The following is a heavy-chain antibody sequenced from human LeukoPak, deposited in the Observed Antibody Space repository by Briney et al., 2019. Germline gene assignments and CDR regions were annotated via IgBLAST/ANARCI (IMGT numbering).Heavy chain of an antibody. J-gene: IGHJ4*02. CDR3: AREARVGGALQY. CDR1: GLTFSTYW. CDR2: INPDGSIR. V-gene: IGHV3-74*03. D-gene: IGHD1-26*01. Sequence: GGSLRLSCAASGLTFSTYWMHWVRHAPGKGLAWVARINPDGSIRTYANSVQGRVTISRDTAKDTLFLQMNSLRAEDTAVYYCAREARVGGALQYWGQGTPVTVSS.